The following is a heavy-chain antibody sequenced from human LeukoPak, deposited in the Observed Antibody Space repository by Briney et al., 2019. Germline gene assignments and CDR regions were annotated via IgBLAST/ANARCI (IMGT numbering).Heavy chain of an antibody. CDR3: AREAPLLPAAAPRPGYYYGMDV. V-gene: IGHV4-61*01. D-gene: IGHD2-2*01. J-gene: IGHJ6*04. Sequence: SETMSLAYTVYGGSGRRCRYYWSWIHQPQGKELEWIGYIYYSGSTNYNPSLKSRVTISVDTSKNQFSLKLSSVTAADTAVYYCAREAPLLPAAAPRPGYYYGMDVWGKGTAVTVSS. CDR2: IYYSGST. CDR1: GGSGRRCRYY.